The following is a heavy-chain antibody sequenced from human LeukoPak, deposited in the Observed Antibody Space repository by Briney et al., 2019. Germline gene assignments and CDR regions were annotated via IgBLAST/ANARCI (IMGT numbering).Heavy chain of an antibody. D-gene: IGHD3-9*01. J-gene: IGHJ3*02. Sequence: SETLSLTCAVYGGSFSGYYWSWIRQPPGKGLEWIGEINHSGSTNYNPSLKSRVTISVDTSKNQFSLKLSSVTAADTAVYYCARDIGDYDILTGYYGAFDIWGQGTMVTVSS. CDR3: ARDIGDYDILTGYYGAFDI. CDR1: GGSFSGYY. CDR2: INHSGST. V-gene: IGHV4-34*01.